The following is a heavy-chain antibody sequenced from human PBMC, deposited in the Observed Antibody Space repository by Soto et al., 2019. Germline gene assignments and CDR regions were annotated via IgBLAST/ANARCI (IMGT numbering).Heavy chain of an antibody. V-gene: IGHV4-4*02. Sequence: LSLTCAVSGGSISSSNWWSWVRQPPGKGLEWIGEINHSGSTNYNPSLKSRVTISVDTSKNQFSLKLSSVTAADTAVYYCARGTPITTFGIWGQGTMVTVSS. CDR1: GGSISSSNW. D-gene: IGHD3-3*01. J-gene: IGHJ3*02. CDR3: ARGTPITTFGI. CDR2: INHSGST.